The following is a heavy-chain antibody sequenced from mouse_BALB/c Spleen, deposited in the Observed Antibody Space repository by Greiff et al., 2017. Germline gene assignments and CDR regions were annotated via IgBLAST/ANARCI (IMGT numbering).Heavy chain of an antibody. CDR1: GYTFTSYW. CDR2: IYPGDGDT. Sequence: VQLQQSGAELARPGASVKLSCKASGYTFTSYWMQWVKQRPGQGLEWIGAIYPGDGDTRYTQKFKGKATLTADKSSSTAYMQLSSLASEDSAVYFCARHHYGGDYWGQGTTLTVSS. CDR3: ARHHYGGDY. D-gene: IGHD1-2*01. J-gene: IGHJ2*01. V-gene: IGHV1-87*01.